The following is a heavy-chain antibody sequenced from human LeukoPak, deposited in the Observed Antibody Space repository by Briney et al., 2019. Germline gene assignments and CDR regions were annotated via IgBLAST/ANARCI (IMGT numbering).Heavy chain of an antibody. V-gene: IGHV1-18*01. CDR2: ISAYNGNT. D-gene: IGHD2-15*01. CDR3: ARDGVPCSGGSCYPTSYYYYGMDV. J-gene: IGHJ6*02. CDR1: GYTFTSYG. Sequence: ASVKVSCKASGYTFTSYGISWVRQAPGQGLEWMGWISAYNGNTNYAQKLQGRVTMTTDTSTSTAYMELRSLRSDDTAVYYCARDGVPCSGGSCYPTSYYYYGMDVWGQGTTVTVPS.